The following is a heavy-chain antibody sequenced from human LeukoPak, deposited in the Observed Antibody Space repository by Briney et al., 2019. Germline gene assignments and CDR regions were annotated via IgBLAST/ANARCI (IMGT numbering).Heavy chain of an antibody. D-gene: IGHD3-22*01. CDR3: AKDVNYYDSSGYSIFQH. CDR2: ISTSSSYR. CDR1: AFTFSSYN. Sequence: GGSLRLSCAASAFTFSSYNMNWVRQAPGKGLEWVSSISTSSSYRYYADSVKGRLTISRDNAKKLLYLQMNSLRAEDTAVYYCAKDVNYYDSSGYSIFQHWGQGTLVTVSS. J-gene: IGHJ1*01. V-gene: IGHV3-21*04.